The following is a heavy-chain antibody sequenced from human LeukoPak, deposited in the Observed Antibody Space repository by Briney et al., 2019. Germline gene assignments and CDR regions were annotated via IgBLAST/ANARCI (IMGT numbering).Heavy chain of an antibody. J-gene: IGHJ4*02. CDR1: GFSFRNFW. D-gene: IGHD6-13*01. Sequence: GGSPRLSCAASGFSFRNFWMSWVRQTPGKGLEWVATINQEGSGKHYVDSVKGRFTISRDNARNSLFLQMNSLRAEDTAVYYCARGGADSSWYWRDWGQGTLVTVSS. CDR2: INQEGSGK. V-gene: IGHV3-7*01. CDR3: ARGGADSSWYWRD.